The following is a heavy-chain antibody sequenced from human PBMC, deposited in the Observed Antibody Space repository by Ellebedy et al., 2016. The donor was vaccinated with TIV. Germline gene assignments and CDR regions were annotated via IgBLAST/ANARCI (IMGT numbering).Heavy chain of an antibody. CDR2: IHYSGTT. D-gene: IGHD3-10*01. Sequence: MPSETLSLTCTVSGGSISSSSYYWGWIRQPPGKGLEWIGSIHYSGTTYYNPSLKSRVTISVDTSKNQFSLKLSSVTAADTAVYYCARPGDSGSYYSYFDYWGQGTLVTVSS. J-gene: IGHJ4*02. V-gene: IGHV4-39*01. CDR3: ARPGDSGSYYSYFDY. CDR1: GGSISSSSYY.